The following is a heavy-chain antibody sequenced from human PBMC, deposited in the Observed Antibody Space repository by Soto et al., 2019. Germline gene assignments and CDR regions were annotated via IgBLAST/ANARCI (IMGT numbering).Heavy chain of an antibody. CDR2: IIPIFGTG. CDR1: GGTFSRYA. V-gene: IGHV1-69*06. J-gene: IGHJ3*02. D-gene: IGHD2-8*01. CDR3: AGGQYCTNGVCYTRGAFDI. Sequence: SLKVSCKASGGTFSRYAIRWVRPAPRQGLEWMGGIIPIFGTGNYAQKFQGRVTITADKSTSTAYMELSRLRSEDTSVYYCAGGQYCTNGVCYTRGAFDIGGQGTRVTVSS.